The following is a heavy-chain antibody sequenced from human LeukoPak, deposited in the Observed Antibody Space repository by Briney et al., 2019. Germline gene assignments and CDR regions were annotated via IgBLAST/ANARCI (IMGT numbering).Heavy chain of an antibody. V-gene: IGHV4-4*07. CDR2: LYSSGTT. D-gene: IGHD3-16*01. J-gene: IGHJ4*02. CDR1: DGSISGYY. CDR3: ARGQLGQDF. Sequence: PSETLSLTCTVSDGSISGYYWDWIRQSARKRLEWIGRLYSSGTTNYSPSLKSRVTMSVDTSKNQFSLKLTSVTVADTAVYYCARGQLGQDFWGQGTLVIVSS.